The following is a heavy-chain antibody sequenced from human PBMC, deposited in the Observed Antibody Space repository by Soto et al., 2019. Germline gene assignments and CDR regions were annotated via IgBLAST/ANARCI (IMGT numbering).Heavy chain of an antibody. V-gene: IGHV1-69*01. J-gene: IGHJ5*02. D-gene: IGHD6-6*01. Sequence: QVQLVQSGVEVRKPGSSVKVSCKISGGTFTNYVISWLRQAPGQGLEWMGGLIPIFGAANLAQKFQGRVTITADESTSTVNMEFSSLASEDTAVYYCARGRSSPNFDPWGQGTLVTVSS. CDR1: GGTFTNYV. CDR3: ARGRSSPNFDP. CDR2: LIPIFGAA.